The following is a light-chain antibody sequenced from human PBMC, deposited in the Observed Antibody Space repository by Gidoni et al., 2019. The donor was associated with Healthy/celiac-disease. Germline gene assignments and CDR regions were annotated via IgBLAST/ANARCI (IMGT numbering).Light chain of an antibody. CDR1: QSLLHGDGYNY. Sequence: DIVMTQSPLSLPVTPGEPASISCRSSQSLLHGDGYNYLDWYLQKPGQSPQLLIYLGSNRASGVPDRFSGSGSGTDFTLKISRVEAEDVGVYYCMRALQTPGTFGQXTKVEIK. V-gene: IGKV2-28*01. CDR3: MRALQTPGT. J-gene: IGKJ1*01. CDR2: LGS.